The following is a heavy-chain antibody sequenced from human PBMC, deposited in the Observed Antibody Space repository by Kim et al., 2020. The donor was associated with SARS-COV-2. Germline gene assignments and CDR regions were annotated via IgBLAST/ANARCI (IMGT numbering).Heavy chain of an antibody. D-gene: IGHD3-22*01. CDR1: GFTFSSYD. J-gene: IGHJ4*02. CDR2: IGTAGDT. CDR3: ARATPEMIVVGLPDY. V-gene: IGHV3-13*04. Sequence: GGSLRLSCAASGFTFSSYDMHWVRQATGKGLEWVSAIGTAGDTYYPGSVKGRFTISRENAKNSLYLQMNSLRAGDTAVYYCARATPEMIVVGLPDYWGQGTLVTVSS.